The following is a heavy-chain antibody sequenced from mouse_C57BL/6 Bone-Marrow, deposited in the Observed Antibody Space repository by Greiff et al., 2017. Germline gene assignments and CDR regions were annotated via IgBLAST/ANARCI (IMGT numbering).Heavy chain of an antibody. CDR1: GYTFTSYW. J-gene: IGHJ4*01. Sequence: VQLQQPGAELVRPGSSVKLSCKASGYTFTSYWMDWVKQRPGQGLEWIGNIYPSDSETHYNQKFKDKATFTVDKSSSTAYMQLSSLTSEDSAVYYCAREGTTVVGAMDYWGQGTSVTVSS. CDR2: IYPSDSET. CDR3: AREGTTVVGAMDY. D-gene: IGHD1-1*01. V-gene: IGHV1-61*01.